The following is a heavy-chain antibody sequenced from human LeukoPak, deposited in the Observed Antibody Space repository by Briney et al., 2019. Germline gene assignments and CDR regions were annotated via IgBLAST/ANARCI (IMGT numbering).Heavy chain of an antibody. V-gene: IGHV4-59*01. CDR3: ARDPSYGSFDY. Sequence: SETLSLTCTVSGGSISSYYWSWIRQPPGKGLEWIGYIYYSGSTNYNPSLKSRVTTSVDTSKNQFSLKLSSVTAADTAVYYCARDPSYGSFDYWGQGTLVTVSS. CDR1: GGSISSYY. CDR2: IYYSGST. J-gene: IGHJ4*02. D-gene: IGHD5-18*01.